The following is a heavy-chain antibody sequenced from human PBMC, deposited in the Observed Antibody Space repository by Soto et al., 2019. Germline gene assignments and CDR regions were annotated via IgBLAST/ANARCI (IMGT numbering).Heavy chain of an antibody. J-gene: IGHJ6*02. CDR3: ARFYYDSSGYLPSPYYYYYGMDV. Sequence: GGSLRLSCAAPGFTFSSYWMSWVPQAPGKGVEWVANIKQDGSEKYYVDSVKGRFTISRDNAKNSLYLQMNSLRAEDTAVYYCARFYYDSSGYLPSPYYYYYGMDVWGQGTTVTVSS. CDR1: GFTFSSYW. CDR2: IKQDGSEK. V-gene: IGHV3-7*04. D-gene: IGHD3-22*01.